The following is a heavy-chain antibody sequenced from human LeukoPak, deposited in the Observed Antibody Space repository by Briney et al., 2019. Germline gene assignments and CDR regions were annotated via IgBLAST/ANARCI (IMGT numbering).Heavy chain of an antibody. V-gene: IGHV4-61*08. CDR3: ARGPNWYYNS. CDR2: ISYSGST. Sequence: SETLSLTCAVPGGSFSSGGSYWSWIRQPPGKGLEWIGYISYSGSTDYNPSLNSRVTISVDTSKNQFSLKLTSVTAADTAVYYCARGPNWYYNSWGQGTLVTVS. CDR1: GGSFSSGGSY. J-gene: IGHJ4*02. D-gene: IGHD1-7*01.